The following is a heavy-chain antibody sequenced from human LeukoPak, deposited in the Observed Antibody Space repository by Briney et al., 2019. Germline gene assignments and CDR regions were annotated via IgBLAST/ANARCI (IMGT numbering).Heavy chain of an antibody. CDR3: ARESTSGLGYSYGSDFDY. Sequence: ASVKVSCKASGYTFTSYGISWVRQAPGQGLEWMGWISAYNGNTNYAQKRQGRVTMTTDTSTSTAYMELRSLRSDDTAVYYCARESTSGLGYSYGSDFDYWGQGTLVTVSS. CDR2: ISAYNGNT. CDR1: GYTFTSYG. V-gene: IGHV1-18*01. D-gene: IGHD5-18*01. J-gene: IGHJ4*02.